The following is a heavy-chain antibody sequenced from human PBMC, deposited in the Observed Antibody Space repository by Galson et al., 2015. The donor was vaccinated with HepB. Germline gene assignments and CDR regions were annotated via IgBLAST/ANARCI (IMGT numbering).Heavy chain of an antibody. CDR1: GFTISDYG. CDR3: AVNMKQGPSDY. J-gene: IGHJ4*02. D-gene: IGHD2/OR15-2a*01. V-gene: IGHV3-23*01. Sequence: SLRLSCAAAGFTISDYGIDWVRQPPGQGLEWVSGIGSSGRTYYTDSVKGRFTISRDNSKNTVFLQMNSLRAEDTAEYFCAVNMKQGPSDYWGQGTRVTVSS. CDR2: IGSSGRT.